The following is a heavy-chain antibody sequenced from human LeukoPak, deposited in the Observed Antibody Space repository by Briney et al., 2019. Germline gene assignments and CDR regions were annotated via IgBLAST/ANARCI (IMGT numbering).Heavy chain of an antibody. CDR1: GGSISSGSYY. J-gene: IGHJ5*02. Sequence: SQTLSLPCTVSGGSISSGSYYRSWIRQPAGKGLEWIGRIYTSGSTNYNPSLKSRVTISVDTSKNQFSLKLSSVTAADTAVYYCARADYYGSGSYYWVAGWFDPWGQGTLVTVSS. CDR3: ARADYYGSGSYYWVAGWFDP. CDR2: IYTSGST. V-gene: IGHV4-61*02. D-gene: IGHD3-10*01.